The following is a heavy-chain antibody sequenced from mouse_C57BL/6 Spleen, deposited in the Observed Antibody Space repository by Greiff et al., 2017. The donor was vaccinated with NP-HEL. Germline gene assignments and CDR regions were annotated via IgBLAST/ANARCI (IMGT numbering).Heavy chain of an antibody. V-gene: IGHV5-4*01. CDR1: GFTFSSYA. CDR3: ARDEGTMVFAY. J-gene: IGHJ3*01. CDR2: ISDGGSYT. D-gene: IGHD1-1*02. Sequence: EVHLVESGGGLVKPGGSLKLSCAASGFTFSSYAMSWVRQTPEKRLEWVATISDGGSYTYYPDNVKGRFTISRDNAKNNLYLQMSHLKSEDTAMYYCARDEGTMVFAYWGQGTLVTVSA.